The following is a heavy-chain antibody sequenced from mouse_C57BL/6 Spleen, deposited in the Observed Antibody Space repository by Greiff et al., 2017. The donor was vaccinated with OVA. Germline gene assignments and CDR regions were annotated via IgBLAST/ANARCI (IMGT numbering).Heavy chain of an antibody. CDR2: IDPNSGGT. CDR3: ARGGIYYDYEGYYAMDY. D-gene: IGHD2-4*01. Sequence: QVQLKQPGAELVKPGASVKLSCKASGYTFTSYWMHWVKQRPGRGLEWIGRIDPNSGGTKYNEKFKSKATLTVDKPSSTAYMQLSSLTSEDSAVYYCARGGIYYDYEGYYAMDYWGQGTSVTVSS. CDR1: GYTFTSYW. V-gene: IGHV1-72*01. J-gene: IGHJ4*01.